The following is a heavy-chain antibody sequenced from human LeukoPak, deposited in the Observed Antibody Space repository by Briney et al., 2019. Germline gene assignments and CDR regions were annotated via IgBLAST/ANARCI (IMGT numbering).Heavy chain of an antibody. CDR2: INHSGST. V-gene: IGHV4-34*01. CDR1: GGSFSGYY. J-gene: IGHJ4*02. CDR3: ARLPITMVRGVIMRSSYDY. Sequence: SETLSLTCAAYGGSFSGYYWSWIRQPPGRGLEWIGEINHSGSTNYNPSLKSRVTISVDTSKNQFSLKLSSVTAADTAVYYCARLPITMVRGVIMRSSYDYWGQGTLVTVSS. D-gene: IGHD3-10*01.